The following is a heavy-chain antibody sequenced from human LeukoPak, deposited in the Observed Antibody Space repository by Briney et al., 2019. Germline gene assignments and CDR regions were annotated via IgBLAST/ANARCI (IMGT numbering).Heavy chain of an antibody. CDR1: GGTFSSYA. CDR3: ARDRHRVIAARPGHPFDP. CDR2: IIPIFGTA. V-gene: IGHV1-69*13. D-gene: IGHD6-6*01. Sequence: ASVKVSCKASGGTFSSYAISWVRQAPGQGLEWMGGIIPIFGTANYAQKFQGRVTITADESTSTAYMELSSLRSEDTAAYYCARDRHRVIAARPGHPFDPWGQGTLVTVSS. J-gene: IGHJ5*02.